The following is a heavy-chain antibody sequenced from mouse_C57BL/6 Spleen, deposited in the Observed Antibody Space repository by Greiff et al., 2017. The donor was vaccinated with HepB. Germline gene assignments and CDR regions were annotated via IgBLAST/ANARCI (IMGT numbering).Heavy chain of an antibody. Sequence: QQPGAELVKPGASVKLSCKASGYTFTSYWMHWVKQRPGQGLEWIGMIHPNSGSTNYNEKFKSKATLTVDKSSSTAYMQLSSLTSEDSAVYYCARDLTGTDFDYWGQGTTLTVSS. J-gene: IGHJ2*01. D-gene: IGHD4-1*01. CDR3: ARDLTGTDFDY. CDR2: IHPNSGST. V-gene: IGHV1-64*01. CDR1: GYTFTSYW.